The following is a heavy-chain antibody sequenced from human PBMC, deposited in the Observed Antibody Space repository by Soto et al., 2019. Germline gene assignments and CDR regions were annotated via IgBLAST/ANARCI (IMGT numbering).Heavy chain of an antibody. Sequence: PSETLSLTCTVSGGSISSSSYYWGWIRQPPGKGLEWIGSIYYSGSTYDNPSLKSLVTISVDTSKNQFSLKLSSVTAADTAVYYCARHYGALTGIVGATEYLDYRGQGTLVTGSS. J-gene: IGHJ4*02. CDR1: GGSISSSSYY. D-gene: IGHD1-26*01. V-gene: IGHV4-39*01. CDR3: ARHYGALTGIVGATEYLDY. CDR2: IYYSGST.